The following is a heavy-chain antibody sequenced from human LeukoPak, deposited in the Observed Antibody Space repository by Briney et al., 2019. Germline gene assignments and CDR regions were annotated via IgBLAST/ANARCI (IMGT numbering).Heavy chain of an antibody. J-gene: IGHJ3*02. CDR2: INPNSGGT. Sequence: ASVKVSCKASGYTFTGYYMHWVRQAPGQGLEWMGWINPNSGGTNYAQKFQGRVTMTRDTSTSTVYMELSSLRSEDTAVYYCARDPQSDAFDIWGQGTMVTVSS. V-gene: IGHV1-2*02. CDR3: ARDPQSDAFDI. CDR1: GYTFTGYY.